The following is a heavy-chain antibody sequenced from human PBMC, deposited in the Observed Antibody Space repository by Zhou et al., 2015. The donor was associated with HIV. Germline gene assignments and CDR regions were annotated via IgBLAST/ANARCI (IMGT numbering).Heavy chain of an antibody. CDR3: ARPNAVRSVLDY. D-gene: IGHD3-10*01. Sequence: QVQLVQSGAEVQKPGSSVKVSCKASGGTFSNYAINWVRQAPGQGLEWMGGIIPLFGTPTYAQKFQGRVRITADDSTSTAYMELTSLTYDDTAVYFCARPNAVRSVLDYWGQGTLVTVSS. V-gene: IGHV1-69*01. J-gene: IGHJ4*01. CDR1: GGTFSNYA. CDR2: IIPLFGTP.